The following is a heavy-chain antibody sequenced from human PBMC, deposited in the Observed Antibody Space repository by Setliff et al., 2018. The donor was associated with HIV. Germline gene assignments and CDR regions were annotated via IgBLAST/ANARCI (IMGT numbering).Heavy chain of an antibody. V-gene: IGHV1-18*01. CDR3: ARDRSSWGTDAFDI. D-gene: IGHD6-13*01. CDR1: GYTFTSYG. Sequence: GASVKVSCKASGYTFTSYGISWVRQAPGQGLEWMGWISAYNGNTNYAQKLQGRVTMTTDTSTSTAYMELRSLRSDDTAVYYCARDRSSWGTDAFDIWGQGTMVTVPS. CDR2: ISAYNGNT. J-gene: IGHJ3*02.